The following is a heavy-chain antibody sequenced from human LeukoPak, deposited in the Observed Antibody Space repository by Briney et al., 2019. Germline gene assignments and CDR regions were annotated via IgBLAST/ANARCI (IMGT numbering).Heavy chain of an antibody. CDR2: IYYSGST. J-gene: IGHJ4*02. D-gene: IGHD1-26*01. V-gene: IGHV4-30-4*02. CDR1: GGSISSGDYY. Sequence: PSETLSLTCTVSGGSISSGDYYWSWIRQPRGKGLEWIGYIYYSGSTYYNPSLKSRVTISVDTSKNQFSLKLSSVTAADTAVYYCAREGRGSYWGPKGFDYWGQGTLVTVSS. CDR3: AREGRGSYWGPKGFDY.